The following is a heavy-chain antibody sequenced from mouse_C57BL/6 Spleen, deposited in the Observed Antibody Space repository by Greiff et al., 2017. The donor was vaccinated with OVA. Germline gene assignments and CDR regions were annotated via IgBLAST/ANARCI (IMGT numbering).Heavy chain of an antibody. Sequence: EVQLQQSGPVLVKPGASVKMSCKASGYTFTDYYMNWVKQSPGKSLEWIGVINPYNGGTSYNQKFKGKATLTVDKSSSTAYMELNSLTSEDSAVYYCARGPYDSKVYYFDYWGQGTTLTVSS. D-gene: IGHD2-5*01. CDR2: INPYNGGT. J-gene: IGHJ2*01. V-gene: IGHV1-19*01. CDR3: ARGPYDSKVYYFDY. CDR1: GYTFTDYY.